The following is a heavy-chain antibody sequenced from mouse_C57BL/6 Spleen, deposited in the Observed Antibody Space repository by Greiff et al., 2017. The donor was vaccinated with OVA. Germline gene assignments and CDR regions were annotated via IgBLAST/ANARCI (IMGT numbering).Heavy chain of an antibody. CDR2: IYPGDGDT. CDR3: AYGAWFAY. D-gene: IGHD1-2*01. CDR1: GYAFSSSW. J-gene: IGHJ3*01. Sequence: LQESGPELVKPGASVKISCKASGYAFSSSWMNWVKQRPGKGLEWIGRIYPGDGDTNYNGKFKGKATLTADKSSSTAYMQLSSLTSEDSAVYFCAYGAWFAYWGQGTLVTVSA. V-gene: IGHV1-82*01.